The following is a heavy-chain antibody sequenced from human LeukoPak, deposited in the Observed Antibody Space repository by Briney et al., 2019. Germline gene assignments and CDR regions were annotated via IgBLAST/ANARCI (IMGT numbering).Heavy chain of an antibody. CDR1: GFTFSSYA. CDR2: ISYDGSSK. V-gene: IGHV3-30*04. Sequence: PGRSLRLSCAASGFTFSSYAIHWVRQASGKGLEWVAIISYDGSSKYYADSVKGRFTISRDNSKNTLYLQMNSLRAEDTAVYYCVVTDYGDYWGRGTLVTVSS. CDR3: VVTDYGDY. D-gene: IGHD4-17*01. J-gene: IGHJ4*02.